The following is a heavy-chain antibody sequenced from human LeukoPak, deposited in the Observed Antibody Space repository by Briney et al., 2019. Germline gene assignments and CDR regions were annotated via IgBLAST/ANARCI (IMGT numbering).Heavy chain of an antibody. Sequence: SETLSLTCIVSGDSISSYYWSWIGQPAGKGLECIGRIYTSGSTNYNPSLKSRVTISVDTSKNQFSLKLSSVTAADTAVYYCARGSLVGAYTRGYYYYMDVWGKGTTVTVSS. V-gene: IGHV4-4*07. D-gene: IGHD1-26*01. CDR3: ARGSLVGAYTRGYYYYMDV. CDR1: GDSISSYY. J-gene: IGHJ6*03. CDR2: IYTSGST.